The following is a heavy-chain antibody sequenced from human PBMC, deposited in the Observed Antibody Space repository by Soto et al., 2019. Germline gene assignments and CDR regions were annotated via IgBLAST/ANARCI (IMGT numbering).Heavy chain of an antibody. D-gene: IGHD2-21*01. CDR3: ARGDLEDILVVFGALRGEYGIVI. Sequence: QVQLVESGGGVVQPGGSLRLSCAASGFTFRNYAMPWVRQAPGKGLECLSVIAYDGSNAFYRDSVRGRFTISRDNSKNTLNLHMNSLRSEETGGYYGARGDLEDILVVFGALRGEYGIVIWGQGTTVTVSS. CDR1: GFTFRNYA. J-gene: IGHJ6*02. V-gene: IGHV3-30-3*01. CDR2: IAYDGSNA.